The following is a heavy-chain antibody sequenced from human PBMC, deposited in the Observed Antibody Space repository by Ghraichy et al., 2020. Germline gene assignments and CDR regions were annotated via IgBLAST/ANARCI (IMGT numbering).Heavy chain of an antibody. CDR1: GYTFTRYG. CDR2: ISAYNGNT. D-gene: IGHD3-3*01. CDR3: ARAHVSRFYGLDHYYYGMDV. J-gene: IGHJ6*02. Sequence: ASVKVSCKASGYTFTRYGISWVRQAPGQGLEWVAWISAYNGNTNYAQKLQDRVTMTTDTSTSTAYMELRSLRSDDTAVYYCARAHVSRFYGLDHYYYGMDVWGQGTTVTVSS. V-gene: IGHV1-18*04.